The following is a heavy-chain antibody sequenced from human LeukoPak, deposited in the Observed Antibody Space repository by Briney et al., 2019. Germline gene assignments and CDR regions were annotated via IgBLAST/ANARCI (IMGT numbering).Heavy chain of an antibody. Sequence: GGSLRLSCAASGFTFSNYEMNWVRQAPGKGLEWVAVISYDGSSKYYADSVKGRFTISRDNAKGTLYLQVSSLRAEDTAVYYCTGHHQAYSRTYWGQGTLVTVSS. CDR3: TGHHQAYSRTY. D-gene: IGHD4-11*01. CDR1: GFTFSNYE. CDR2: ISYDGSSK. V-gene: IGHV3-30*04. J-gene: IGHJ4*02.